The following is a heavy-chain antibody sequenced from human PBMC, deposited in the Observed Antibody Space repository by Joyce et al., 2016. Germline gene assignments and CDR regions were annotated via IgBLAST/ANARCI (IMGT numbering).Heavy chain of an antibody. V-gene: IGHV3-7*01. CDR3: ERDVSFGHFDY. Sequence: EVQLVESGGGLVQSGGSLRLYCTASGFTFSDYWMSWVRQAPGKGLEWVANLNQDGSQTYYADSVRGRFTISRDNAKNSLYLQMNSLRAEDAALYYCERDVSFGHFDYWGQGTLVTVSS. J-gene: IGHJ4*02. CDR1: GFTFSDYW. CDR2: LNQDGSQT. D-gene: IGHD3-10*01.